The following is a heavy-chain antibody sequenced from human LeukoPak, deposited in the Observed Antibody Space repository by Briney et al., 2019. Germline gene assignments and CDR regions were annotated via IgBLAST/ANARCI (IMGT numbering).Heavy chain of an antibody. CDR2: IYPSGTT. CDR3: ARNYYDRSNFDY. J-gene: IGHJ4*02. Sequence: SETLSLTCTLSRASLSNYNWTWIRPPAPRGLGCIGRIYPSGTTNYNPSLKGRVTMSVDTSNNQFSLKLSSVTAADTAVYYCARNYYDRSNFDYWGQGTLVTVSS. V-gene: IGHV4-4*07. D-gene: IGHD3-22*01. CDR1: RASLSNYN.